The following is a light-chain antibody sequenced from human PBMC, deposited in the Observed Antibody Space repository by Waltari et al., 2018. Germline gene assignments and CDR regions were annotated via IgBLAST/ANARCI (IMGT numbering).Light chain of an antibody. J-gene: IGKJ4*01. CDR2: DAS. CDR3: QQSYSTLPLT. CDR1: QNISSY. V-gene: IGKV1-39*01. Sequence: DIQMTQSPSSLSASVGDRLTITCRAGQNISSYLNWYKQKPGKAPKLLIYDASSLQSGVPSRFSGSGSETDFTLTSSSLQPEEFATYYCQQSYSTLPLTFGGGTKVEIK.